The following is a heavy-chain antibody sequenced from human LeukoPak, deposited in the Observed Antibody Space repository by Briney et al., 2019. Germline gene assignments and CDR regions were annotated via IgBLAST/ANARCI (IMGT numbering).Heavy chain of an antibody. V-gene: IGHV4-61*05. CDR1: GGSISSSSYY. CDR2: IYYSGST. D-gene: IGHD6-13*01. Sequence: SETLSLTCTVSGGSISSSSYYWGWIRQPPGKGLEWIGYIYYSGSTNYNPSLKSRVTISVDTSKNQFSLKLSSVTAADTAVYYCARELGLGKYSSSFPFGYWGQGTLVTVSS. J-gene: IGHJ4*02. CDR3: ARELGLGKYSSSFPFGY.